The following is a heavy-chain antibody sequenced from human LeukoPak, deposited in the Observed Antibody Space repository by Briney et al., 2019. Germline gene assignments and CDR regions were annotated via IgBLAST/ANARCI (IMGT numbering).Heavy chain of an antibody. CDR3: ARWFGELLIFDY. CDR2: IIPIFGTA. V-gene: IGHV1-69*13. D-gene: IGHD3-10*01. CDR1: GYTFTSYG. Sequence: ASVKVSCKASGYTFTSYGISWVRQAPGQGLEWMGGIIPIFGTANYAQKFQGRVTITADESTSTAYMELSSLRSEDTAVYYCARWFGELLIFDYWGQGTLVTVSS. J-gene: IGHJ4*02.